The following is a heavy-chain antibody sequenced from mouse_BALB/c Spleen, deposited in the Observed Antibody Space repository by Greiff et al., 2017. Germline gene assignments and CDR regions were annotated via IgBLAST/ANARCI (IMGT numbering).Heavy chain of an antibody. Sequence: QVQLQQPGAELVKPGASVKLSCKASGYTFTSYYMYWVKQRPGQGLEWIGGINPSNGGTNFNEKFKSKATLTVDKSSSTAYMQLSSLTSEDSAVYYCTRGYGNFVDYWGQGTSVTVSS. CDR3: TRGYGNFVDY. J-gene: IGHJ4*01. V-gene: IGHV1S81*02. CDR2: INPSNGGT. D-gene: IGHD2-1*01. CDR1: GYTFTSYY.